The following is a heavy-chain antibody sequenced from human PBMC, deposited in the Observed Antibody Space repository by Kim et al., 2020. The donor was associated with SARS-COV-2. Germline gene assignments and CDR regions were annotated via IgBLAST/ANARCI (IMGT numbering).Heavy chain of an antibody. D-gene: IGHD3-16*01. CDR1: GFTFSSYE. CDR2: ISSSGSTI. V-gene: IGHV3-48*03. Sequence: GGSLRLSCAASGFTFSSYEMNWVRQAPGKGLEWVSYISSSGSTIYYADSVKGRFTISRDNAKNSLYLQMNSLRAEDTAVYYCARGGPLDAFDIWGQGTMVTVSS. CDR3: ARGGPLDAFDI. J-gene: IGHJ3*02.